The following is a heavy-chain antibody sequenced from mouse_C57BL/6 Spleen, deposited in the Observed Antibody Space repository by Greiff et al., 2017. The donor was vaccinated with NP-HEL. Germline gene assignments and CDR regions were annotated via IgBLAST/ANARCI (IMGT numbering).Heavy chain of an antibody. V-gene: IGHV1-80*01. CDR1: GYAFSSYW. CDR3: ARRGYDEGYYYAMDY. J-gene: IGHJ4*01. Sequence: QVQLQQSGAELVKPGASVKISCKASGYAFSSYWMNWVKQRPGKGLEWIGQIYPGDGDTNYNGKFKGKATLTADKSSSTAYMQLSSLTSEDSAVYVCARRGYDEGYYYAMDYWGQGTSVTVAS. D-gene: IGHD2-2*01. CDR2: IYPGDGDT.